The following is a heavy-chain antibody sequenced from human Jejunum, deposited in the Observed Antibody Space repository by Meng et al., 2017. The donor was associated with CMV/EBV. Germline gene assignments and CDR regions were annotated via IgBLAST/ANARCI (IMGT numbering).Heavy chain of an antibody. CDR2: SSRDGSKD. V-gene: IGHV3-7*01. CDR3: ARTISVSVAGAVVPGESDS. CDR1: YM. Sequence: YMMSWVRQAPGKGPEWVASSSRDGSKDYYVDSVKGRFTISRDNAKTSLFLELSSLRAEDTAVYYCARTISVSVAGAVVPGESDSWGQGTQVTVSS. D-gene: IGHD2-15*01. J-gene: IGHJ4*02.